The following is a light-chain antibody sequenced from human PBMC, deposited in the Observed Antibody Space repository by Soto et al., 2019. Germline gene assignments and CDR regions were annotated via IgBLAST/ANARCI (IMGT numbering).Light chain of an antibody. CDR3: CSYAGSSTPYV. V-gene: IGLV2-23*01. CDR2: EGS. J-gene: IGLJ1*01. Sequence: ALTQPASVSGSPGQSITISCTGTSSDVGSYNLVSWYQQHPGKAPKLMIYEGSKRPSGVSNRFSGSKSGNTASLTISGLRAEDEADYYCCSYAGSSTPYVFGTGTKVTVL. CDR1: SSDVGSYNL.